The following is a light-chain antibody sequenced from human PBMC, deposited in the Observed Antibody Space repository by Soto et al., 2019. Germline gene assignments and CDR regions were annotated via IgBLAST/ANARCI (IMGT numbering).Light chain of an antibody. Sequence: EIVLTQSPATLSLSPGERATLSCRASPSGGNFVAWYQQKPGQAPRLLIYAASTGPTGVPARFSGSGSGTEFTLTISSLQSDDFATYYCQQYNSYPLTFGQGTRLEIK. J-gene: IGKJ5*01. CDR2: AAS. CDR3: QQYNSYPLT. CDR1: PSGGNF. V-gene: IGKV3-15*01.